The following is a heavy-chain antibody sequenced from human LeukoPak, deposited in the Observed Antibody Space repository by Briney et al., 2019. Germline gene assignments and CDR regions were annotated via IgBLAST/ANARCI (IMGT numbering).Heavy chain of an antibody. CDR2: IRHREYGGTA. CDR3: ARERAGDVNY. D-gene: IGHD3-16*01. V-gene: IGHV3-49*03. J-gene: IGHJ4*02. CDR1: GFNFGVVA. Sequence: GGSLRLSCATSGFNFGVVAMDWIRQAPGKGLEWVGFIRHREYGGTAEYAASVNGRFAISRDDSKSIVYLQMNDLRTEDTGVYYCARERAGDVNYWGLGTLVTVSS.